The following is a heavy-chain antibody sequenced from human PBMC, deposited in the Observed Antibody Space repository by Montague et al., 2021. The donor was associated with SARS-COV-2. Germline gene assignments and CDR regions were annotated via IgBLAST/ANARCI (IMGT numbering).Heavy chain of an antibody. Sequence: SETLSLTCIVSGGSISVSSYYWVWIRQPPGKGLEWIGSIYYGGTADYNPSLKSRVTISVDTSNNQFSLKLTSLTAADTAVYSCASSPLRTSGANWYDKYFQHWGQGTRVTVSS. D-gene: IGHD1-1*01. J-gene: IGHJ1*01. CDR3: ASSPLRTSGANWYDKYFQH. CDR1: GGSISVSSYY. V-gene: IGHV4-39*07. CDR2: IYYGGTA.